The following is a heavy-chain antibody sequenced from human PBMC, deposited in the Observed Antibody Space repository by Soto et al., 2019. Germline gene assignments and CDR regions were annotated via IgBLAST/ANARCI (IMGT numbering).Heavy chain of an antibody. Sequence: QVQLVQSGAEVKKPGASVKVSCKASGYTFTNYPITWVRQAPGQRLEWMEWINTYNQNTIYAQKFQGRVTMTTDTSTSTSYVELGSLRSDDSAFYYCGRESAGSVWSFDFWGQGSLVTVSS. V-gene: IGHV1-18*04. J-gene: IGHJ4*02. CDR1: GYTFTNYP. D-gene: IGHD6-19*01. CDR2: INTYNQNT. CDR3: GRESAGSVWSFDF.